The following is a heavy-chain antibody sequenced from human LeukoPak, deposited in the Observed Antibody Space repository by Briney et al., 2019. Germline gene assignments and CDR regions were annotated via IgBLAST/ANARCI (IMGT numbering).Heavy chain of an antibody. CDR1: GGSISSYY. V-gene: IGHV4-59*01. D-gene: IGHD2-2*01. Sequence: SETLSLTCTISGGSISSYYWSWIRQPPGKGLEWIGYIYYSGSTNYNPSLKSRVTISVDTSKDQFSLKLSSVTAADTAVYYCARAGTSPPSHFDYWGQGTLVTVSS. CDR3: ARAGTSPPSHFDY. CDR2: IYYSGST. J-gene: IGHJ4*02.